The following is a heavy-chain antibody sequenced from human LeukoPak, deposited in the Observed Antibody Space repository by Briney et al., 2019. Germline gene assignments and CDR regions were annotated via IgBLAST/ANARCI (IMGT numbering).Heavy chain of an antibody. J-gene: IGHJ4*02. CDR1: GYTLTELS. Sequence: ASVKVSCKVSGYTLTELSMHWVRQATGQGLEWMGWMNPNSGNTGYAQKFQGRVTMTRNTSISTAYMELSSLRSEDTAVYYCARDKSGSNSFDYWGQGTLVTVSS. D-gene: IGHD1-26*01. CDR3: ARDKSGSNSFDY. CDR2: MNPNSGNT. V-gene: IGHV1-8*01.